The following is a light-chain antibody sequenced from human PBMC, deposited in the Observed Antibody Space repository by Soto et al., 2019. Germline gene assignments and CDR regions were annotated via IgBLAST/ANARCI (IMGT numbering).Light chain of an antibody. CDR1: QSVNNRY. CDR2: GAS. Sequence: VFTQSPGTLSLSPGERATLSCRASQSVNNRYLAWYQQRPGQAPRLLMYGASNRATGIPDRFSGGGSGTDFTLTISRLEPEDFAVYYCQQYGRTPPPFGQGTRLEIK. CDR3: QQYGRTPPP. J-gene: IGKJ5*01. V-gene: IGKV3-20*01.